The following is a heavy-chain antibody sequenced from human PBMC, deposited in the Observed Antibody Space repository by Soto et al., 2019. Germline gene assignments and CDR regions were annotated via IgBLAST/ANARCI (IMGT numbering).Heavy chain of an antibody. CDR3: AKLIGYCSGTSCYDAFDI. D-gene: IGHD2-2*01. CDR1: GFTFSSYG. J-gene: IGHJ3*02. CDR2: ISYDGSNK. V-gene: IGHV3-30*18. Sequence: QVQLVESGGGVVQPGRSLRLSCAASGFTFSSYGMHWVRQAPGKGLEWVAVISYDGSNKYYADSVNGRFTISRDNSNNTLYLQMNSLRAEDTAVYYCAKLIGYCSGTSCYDAFDIGGQGTMVTVSS.